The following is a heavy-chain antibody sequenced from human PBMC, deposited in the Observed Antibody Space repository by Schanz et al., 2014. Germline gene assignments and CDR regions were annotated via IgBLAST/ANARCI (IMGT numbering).Heavy chain of an antibody. CDR1: GFTFSSYA. CDR2: LSGSGGST. D-gene: IGHD3-9*01. V-gene: IGHV3-23*01. J-gene: IGHJ4*02. CDR3: AKQSHYDILTVTRN. Sequence: EVQLLESGGGLVQPGGSLRLSCAASGFTFSSYAMSWVRQAPGKGLEWVSALSGSGGSTYYADSVKGRFTISRDNSKNTLYLQMNSLRAEDTAVYDCAKQSHYDILTVTRNWGQGTLVTVSS.